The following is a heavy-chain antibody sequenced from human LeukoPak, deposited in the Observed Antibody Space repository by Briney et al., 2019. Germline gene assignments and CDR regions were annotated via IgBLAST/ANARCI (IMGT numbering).Heavy chain of an antibody. J-gene: IGHJ4*02. CDR3: AKRVGSYGHFDY. D-gene: IGHD5-18*01. V-gene: IGHV3-30*02. Sequence: GGSLRLSCAASGFTFSSYSMHWVRQAPGKGLEWVAFIRYDGSNKYYADSVKGRFTISRDNSKNTLYLQMNSLRAEDTAVYYCAKRVGSYGHFDYWGQGTLVTVSS. CDR1: GFTFSSYS. CDR2: IRYDGSNK.